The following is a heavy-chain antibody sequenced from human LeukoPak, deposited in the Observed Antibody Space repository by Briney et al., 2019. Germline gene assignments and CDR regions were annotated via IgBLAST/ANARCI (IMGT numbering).Heavy chain of an antibody. CDR2: IVVGSDNT. D-gene: IGHD6-13*01. CDR1: GFTFTSRSA. V-gene: IGHV1-58*01. Sequence: SVKVSFKASGFTFTSRSAVQWVRQARGQRREWIGWIVVGSDNTNYAQKFQERVIITRAMSASTAYMELSSLRSEDTAVYYCAAPYSSTWFDSWGQGTLVTVSS. CDR3: AAPYSSTWFDS. J-gene: IGHJ5*01.